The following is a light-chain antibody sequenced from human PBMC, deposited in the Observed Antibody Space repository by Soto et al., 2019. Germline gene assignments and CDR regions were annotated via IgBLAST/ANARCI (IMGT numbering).Light chain of an antibody. CDR2: GAS. CDR1: QSVSSK. V-gene: IGKV3D-15*01. Sequence: EIVMTQSPATLSVSPGERATLSCRASQSVSSKLAWYQQKPGQAPRLLIYGASTRATGIPDRLSGSGSGTDFTLTISRLEPEDFAVYYCQLYGNSSITFGQGTRLEIK. J-gene: IGKJ5*01. CDR3: QLYGNSSIT.